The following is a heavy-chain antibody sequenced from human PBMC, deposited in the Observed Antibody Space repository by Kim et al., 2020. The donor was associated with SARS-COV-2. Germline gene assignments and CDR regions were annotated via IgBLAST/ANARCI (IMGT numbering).Heavy chain of an antibody. Sequence: SETLSLTCAVYGGSFSGYYWSWIRQPPGKGLEWIGEINHSGSTNYNPSLKSRVTISVDTSKNQFSLKLSSVTAADTAVYYCARGRSLFSWGGWVNYFDYWGQGTLVTVSS. J-gene: IGHJ4*02. CDR2: INHSGST. D-gene: IGHD6-19*01. CDR3: ARGRSLFSWGGWVNYFDY. V-gene: IGHV4-34*01. CDR1: GGSFSGYY.